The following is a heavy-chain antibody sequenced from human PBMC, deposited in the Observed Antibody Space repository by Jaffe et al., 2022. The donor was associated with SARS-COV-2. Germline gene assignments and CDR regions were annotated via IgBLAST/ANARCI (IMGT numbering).Heavy chain of an antibody. CDR2: IKSKTDGGTT. CDR1: GFTFSNAW. J-gene: IGHJ6*02. V-gene: IGHV3-15*01. D-gene: IGHD3-16*01. CDR3: TTPGVVKFKGPRYYYYGMDV. Sequence: EVQLVESGGGLVKPGGSLRLSCAASGFTFSNAWMSWVRQAPGKGLEWVGRIKSKTDGGTTDYAAPVKGRFTISRDDSKNTLYLQMNSLKTEDTAVYYCTTPGVVKFKGPRYYYYGMDVWGQGTTVTVSS.